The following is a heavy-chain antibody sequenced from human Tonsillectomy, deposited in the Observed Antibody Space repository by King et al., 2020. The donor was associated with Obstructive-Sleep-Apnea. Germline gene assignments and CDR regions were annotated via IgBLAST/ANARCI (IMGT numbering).Heavy chain of an antibody. CDR2: VPSVGTT. V-gene: IGHV4-59*02. D-gene: IGHD5-24*01. CDR1: GCSVSNYY. CDR3: AREGSDGYNYFDY. Sequence: QLQEAGPGLVKPSETLSLTCTVSGCSVSNYYWNWIRQPPGKLLELVANVPSVGTTYYNPSLGSRVTISLDMSENKFSLRVTSVTPADTAVYYCAREGSDGYNYFDYWGQGTLVTVSS. J-gene: IGHJ4*02.